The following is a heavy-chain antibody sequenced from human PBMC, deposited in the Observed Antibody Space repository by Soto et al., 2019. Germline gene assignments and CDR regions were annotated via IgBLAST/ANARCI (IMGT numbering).Heavy chain of an antibody. CDR3: AKESPAFYGLGELSLYQVGCDY. J-gene: IGHJ4*02. CDR2: ISGSGGST. Sequence: QPGGSLRLSCAASGFTFSSYAMSWVRQAPGKGLEWVSAISGSGGSTYYADSVKGRFTISRDNSKNTLYLQMNSLRAEDTAVYYCAKESPAFYGLGELSLYQVGCDYWGQGTLVTVSS. CDR1: GFTFSSYA. V-gene: IGHV3-23*01. D-gene: IGHD3-16*02.